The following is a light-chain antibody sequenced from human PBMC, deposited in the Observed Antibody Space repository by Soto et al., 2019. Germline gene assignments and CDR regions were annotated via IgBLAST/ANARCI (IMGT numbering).Light chain of an antibody. V-gene: IGLV2-14*01. CDR2: DVS. Sequence: QSALTQPASVSGSPRQSIAISCTGTSSDVGGYNYVSWYQQHPGKAPKLMIYDVSNRPSGVSNRFSGSKSGNTASLTISGLQAEDEADYYCKSFTTSSTYVFGTGTKLTVL. J-gene: IGLJ1*01. CDR1: SSDVGGYNY. CDR3: KSFTTSSTYV.